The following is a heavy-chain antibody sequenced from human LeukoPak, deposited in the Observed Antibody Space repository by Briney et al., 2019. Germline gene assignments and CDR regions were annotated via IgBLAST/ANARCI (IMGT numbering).Heavy chain of an antibody. CDR2: IYSGGST. CDR3: ARLVGATTSVAY. J-gene: IGHJ4*02. Sequence: GGSLRLSCAASGFTVSSNYMSWVRQAPGKGLEWVSVIYSGGSTYYADSVKGRFTISRDNSKNTLYLQMNSLRAEDTAVYYCARLVGATTSVAYWGQGTLVTVSS. V-gene: IGHV3-66*01. D-gene: IGHD1-26*01. CDR1: GFTVSSNY.